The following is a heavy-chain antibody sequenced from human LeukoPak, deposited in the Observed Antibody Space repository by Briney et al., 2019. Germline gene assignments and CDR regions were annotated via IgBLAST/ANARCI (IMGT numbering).Heavy chain of an antibody. Sequence: PSETLSLTCTVSGGSISSYYWSWIRQPAGKGLEWIGRIYPSGNTNYNPSLKSRVTISVDTSKNQFSLKLSSVTAADTAVYYCARDNFMGAFDIWGQGTMVTVSS. CDR3: ARDNFMGAFDI. CDR1: GGSISSYY. J-gene: IGHJ3*02. V-gene: IGHV4-4*07. CDR2: IYPSGNT.